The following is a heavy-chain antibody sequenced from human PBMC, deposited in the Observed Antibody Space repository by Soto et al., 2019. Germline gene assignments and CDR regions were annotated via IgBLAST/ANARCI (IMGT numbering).Heavy chain of an antibody. D-gene: IGHD3-10*01. CDR1: GGTFSSYT. CDR2: IIPILGIA. Sequence: GASVKVSCKASGGTFSSYTISWVRQAPGQGLEWMGRIIPILGIANYAQKFQGRVTITADKSTSTAYMELSSLRSEDTAVYYCARNLGCGEKPDEVFDFWGQGTLVPVS. J-gene: IGHJ3*01. V-gene: IGHV1-69*02. CDR3: ARNLGCGEKPDEVFDF.